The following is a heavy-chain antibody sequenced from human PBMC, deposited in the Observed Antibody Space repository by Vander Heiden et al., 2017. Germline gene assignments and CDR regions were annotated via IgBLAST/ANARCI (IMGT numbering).Heavy chain of an antibody. J-gene: IGHJ4*02. V-gene: IGHV3-48*01. Sequence: EVQLVEPGGGLVQPGGSLRLSGDASGFTFSSYSMTWDRKAPEKGLECVSHTRSRSSTTDDSDSVKGRFTSSGDNTKSTLYLKMKRLRAEDTAVYYCAIDRRFSVSTRGQGTLVTV. D-gene: IGHD4-17*01. CDR1: GFTFSSYS. CDR2: TRSRSSTT. CDR3: AIDRRFSVST.